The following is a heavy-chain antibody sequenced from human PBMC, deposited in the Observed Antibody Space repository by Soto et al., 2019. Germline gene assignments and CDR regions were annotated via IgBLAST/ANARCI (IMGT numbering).Heavy chain of an antibody. D-gene: IGHD2-2*01. J-gene: IGHJ6*02. Sequence: SVKVSCKASGFTFTSSAVQWVRQARGQRLEWIGWIVVGSGNTNYAQKFQERVTMTTDISTSTAYMELRSLRSDDTAVYYCARDIVVVPAADYYYYYYGMDVWGQGTTVTVSS. CDR1: GFTFTSSA. V-gene: IGHV1-58*01. CDR2: IVVGSGNT. CDR3: ARDIVVVPAADYYYYYYGMDV.